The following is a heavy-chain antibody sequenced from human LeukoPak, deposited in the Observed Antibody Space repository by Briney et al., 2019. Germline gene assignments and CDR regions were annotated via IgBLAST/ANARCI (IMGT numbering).Heavy chain of an antibody. J-gene: IGHJ4*02. Sequence: GSLRLSCAASGFTLSSYEMNWVRQAPGKGLEWVSFIYSDNTHYSDSVKGRFTISRDNSKNTLYLQMNSLRAEDTAVYYCARRAGAYSHPYDYWGQGTLVTVSS. CDR2: IYSDNT. V-gene: IGHV3-53*01. CDR1: GFTLSSYE. D-gene: IGHD4/OR15-4a*01. CDR3: ARRAGAYSHPYDY.